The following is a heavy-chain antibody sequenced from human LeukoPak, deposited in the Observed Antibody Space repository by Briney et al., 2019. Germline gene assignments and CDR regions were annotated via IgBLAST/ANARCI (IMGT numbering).Heavy chain of an antibody. CDR3: ASGPLISYNSSTYPPFDY. CDR2: ISPTGSYI. D-gene: IGHD6-6*01. V-gene: IGHV3-21*01. Sequence: GSLRLSCAASGFTFSSYSMNWVRQAPGKGLEWVSSISPTGSYIYYSDSMKGRFTISRDNAKNSLYLQMNSLRAEDTAVYYCASGPLISYNSSTYPPFDYWGQGTLVTVSS. CDR1: GFTFSSYS. J-gene: IGHJ4*02.